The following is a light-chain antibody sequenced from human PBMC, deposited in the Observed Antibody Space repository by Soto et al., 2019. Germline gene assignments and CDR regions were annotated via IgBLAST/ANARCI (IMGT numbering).Light chain of an antibody. V-gene: IGKV1-6*01. CDR1: QDIRTE. CDR2: GAT. J-gene: IGKJ1*01. Sequence: ALQMTQSPSSLSASVGDRVTITCRASQDIRTELGWYQQKPGKAPKLLIYGATTLQSGVPSRFSGSGSGTDFTLTIIGLQPEDFAPYYCLQDYNYPRTFGQGTKV. CDR3: LQDYNYPRT.